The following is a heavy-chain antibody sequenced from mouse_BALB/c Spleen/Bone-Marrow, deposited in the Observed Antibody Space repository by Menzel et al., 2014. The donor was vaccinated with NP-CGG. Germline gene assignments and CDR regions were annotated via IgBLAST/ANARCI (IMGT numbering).Heavy chain of an antibody. V-gene: IGHV5-17*02. J-gene: IGHJ1*01. CDR1: GFTFSSFG. D-gene: IGHD4-1*01. CDR3: ARGGNWDDYDV. Sequence: EVQVVESGGGLVQPGGTRQLSCAASGFTFSSFGMHWVRQAPEKGLEWVAYISSGSTVIFFADTVKGRFTISRNNPTNTLFLQMTSLRSEDAAMYYCARGGNWDDYDVWGAGTTVSVSS. CDR2: ISSGSTVI.